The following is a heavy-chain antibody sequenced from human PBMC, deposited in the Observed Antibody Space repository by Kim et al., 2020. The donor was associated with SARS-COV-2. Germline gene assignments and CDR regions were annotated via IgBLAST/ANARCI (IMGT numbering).Heavy chain of an antibody. J-gene: IGHJ6*02. V-gene: IGHV3-13*01. D-gene: IGHD4-4*01. CDR3: ARGDPPTYYYGMDV. Sequence: PGAVKGRFTIDRDNAKNSWYLQMNSLRAGDTAVYYCARGDPPTYYYGMDVWGQGTTVTVSS.